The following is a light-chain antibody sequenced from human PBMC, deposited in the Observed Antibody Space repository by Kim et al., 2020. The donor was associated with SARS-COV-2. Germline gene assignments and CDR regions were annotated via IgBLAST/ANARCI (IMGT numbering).Light chain of an antibody. Sequence: QSALTPPPSASGSPGQSVTISSTGTSSDIGDYNYVSWYQQHPGKAPKLMIYEVSKWPSGVPDRFSGSKSGNTASLTVSGLQAEDEADYYCSSYAGSSNWVFGGGTQLTVL. CDR2: EVS. V-gene: IGLV2-8*01. CDR3: SSYAGSSNWV. CDR1: SSDIGDYNY. J-gene: IGLJ3*02.